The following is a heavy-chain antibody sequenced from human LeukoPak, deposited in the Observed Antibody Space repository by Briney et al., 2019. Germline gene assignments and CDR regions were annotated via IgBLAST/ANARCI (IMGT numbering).Heavy chain of an antibody. CDR2: TYYRSKWHN. Sequence: SQTLSLTCAISGDSVSSNSAAWNWIRQSPSRGLEWLGRTYYRSKWHNDYAVSVKSRITINPDTSKNQFSLQLNSVTPEDTAVYYCARGGTEQLVPAYYYYYYMDVWGKGTTVTVSS. V-gene: IGHV6-1*01. CDR1: GDSVSSNSAA. D-gene: IGHD6-13*01. CDR3: ARGGTEQLVPAYYYYYYMDV. J-gene: IGHJ6*03.